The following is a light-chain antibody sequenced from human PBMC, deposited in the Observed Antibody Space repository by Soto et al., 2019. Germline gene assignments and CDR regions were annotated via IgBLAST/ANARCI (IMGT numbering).Light chain of an antibody. CDR1: QSVSGK. CDR2: DAS. CDR3: QQSNNWPWT. J-gene: IGKJ1*01. V-gene: IGKV3-15*01. Sequence: VVTQSPATLSVSPGERATLSCRASQSVSGKLAWYQQKPGQAPRLLIYDASTRATGIPARFSGSGSGTEFTLTISSLQSEDFAVYYCQQSNNWPWTFGQGTKVDI.